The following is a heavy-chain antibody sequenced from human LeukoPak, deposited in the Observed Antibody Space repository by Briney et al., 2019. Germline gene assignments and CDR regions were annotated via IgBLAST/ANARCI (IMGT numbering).Heavy chain of an antibody. CDR2: TYSAGRS. D-gene: IGHD4-17*01. J-gene: IGHJ2*01. CDR3: ARTSPTVTTSSDP. Sequence: GGSLRLSCVASGFTVSSNPMSWVRQAPGKGLEWVSVTYSAGRSFFADSVKGRFTVSTDNSKTTLYLQMNSLRAEDTALYYCARTSPTVTTSSDPWGRGTLVTVSS. CDR1: GFTVSSNP. V-gene: IGHV3-53*01.